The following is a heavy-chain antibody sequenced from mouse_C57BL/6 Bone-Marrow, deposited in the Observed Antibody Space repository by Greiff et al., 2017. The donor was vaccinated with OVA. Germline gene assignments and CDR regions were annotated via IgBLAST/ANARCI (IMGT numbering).Heavy chain of an antibody. CDR3: ANYDGFAY. D-gene: IGHD2-4*01. CDR2: IYPGDGDT. J-gene: IGHJ3*01. V-gene: IGHV1-82*01. Sequence: VQLQQSGPELVKPGASVKISCKASGYAFSSSWMNWVKQRPGKGLEWIGRIYPGDGDTNYNGKFKGKATLTADKSSSTAYMQLSSLTSEDSAVYFCANYDGFAYWGQGTLVTVSA. CDR1: GYAFSSSW.